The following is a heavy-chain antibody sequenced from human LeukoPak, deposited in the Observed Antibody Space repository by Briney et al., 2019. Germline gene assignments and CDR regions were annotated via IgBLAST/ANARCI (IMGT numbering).Heavy chain of an antibody. D-gene: IGHD4-17*01. CDR3: ARDRGHYGDYEDGLGHFDY. Sequence: ASVKVSCKASGYTFTSYGISWVRQAPGQGLEWMGWISAYNGNTNYAQKLQGRVTMTTDTSTSTAYMELRSLRSDDTAVYYCARDRGHYGDYEDGLGHFDYWGQGTLATVSS. V-gene: IGHV1-18*01. CDR2: ISAYNGNT. J-gene: IGHJ4*02. CDR1: GYTFTSYG.